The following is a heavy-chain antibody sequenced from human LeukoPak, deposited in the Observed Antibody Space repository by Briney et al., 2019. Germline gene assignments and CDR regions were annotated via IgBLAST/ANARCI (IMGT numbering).Heavy chain of an antibody. V-gene: IGHV3-7*01. CDR2: IKQDGSEK. D-gene: IGHD3-3*01. CDR3: ARGPRITIFGVVTTRNWFDP. CDR1: GFTFSSYW. Sequence: GGSLRLSCAASGFTFSSYWMSWVRQAPGKGLEWVANIKQDGSEKYYVDSVKGRFTISRDNAKNSLYLQMSSLRAEDTAVYYCARGPRITIFGVVTTRNWFDPWGQGTLVTVSS. J-gene: IGHJ5*02.